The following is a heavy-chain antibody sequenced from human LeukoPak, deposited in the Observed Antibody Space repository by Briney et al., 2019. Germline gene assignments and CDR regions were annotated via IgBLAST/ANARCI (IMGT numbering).Heavy chain of an antibody. V-gene: IGHV3-43*01. CDR2: ISWNGGST. CDR1: GFTFDDYP. CDR3: AKAFDYYGSGSLDY. D-gene: IGHD3-10*01. Sequence: PGGSLRLSCVASGFTFDDYPMHWVRQAPGKGLDWVSLISWNGGSTYHADSVKGRFTISRDNDKNSLYLQMNSLTTEDAAFYYCAKAFDYYGSGSLDYWGQGTLVTVSS. J-gene: IGHJ4*02.